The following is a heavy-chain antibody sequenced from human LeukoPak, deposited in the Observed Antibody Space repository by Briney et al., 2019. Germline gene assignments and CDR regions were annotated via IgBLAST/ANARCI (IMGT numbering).Heavy chain of an antibody. J-gene: IGHJ4*02. Sequence: PGGSLRPSCAASGFTFSRYDMHWVRQATGKGLEWVSGIGTAGDAYYPGSVKGRFTISRENAKNSSYLQMNSLRAGDTAVYYCARAYHDFGGNSEGLDYWGQGTLVTVSS. CDR2: IGTAGDA. CDR3: ARAYHDFGGNSEGLDY. V-gene: IGHV3-13*01. CDR1: GFTFSRYD. D-gene: IGHD4-23*01.